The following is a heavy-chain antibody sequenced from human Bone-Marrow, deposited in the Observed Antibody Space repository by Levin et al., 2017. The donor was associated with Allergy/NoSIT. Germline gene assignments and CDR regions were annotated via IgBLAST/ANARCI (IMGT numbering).Heavy chain of an antibody. CDR1: GFTFSTYG. Sequence: PGGSLRLSCTASGFTFSTYGMNWVRQAPGKGLEWVSSISSSSDYIYYADSVKGRFTISRDNANNSLSLQMNSLRAEDTAIYFCARDRTYGILTNYGMDVWGQGTTASVSS. V-gene: IGHV3-21*01. CDR3: ARDRTYGILTNYGMDV. D-gene: IGHD3-9*01. J-gene: IGHJ6*02. CDR2: ISSSSDYI.